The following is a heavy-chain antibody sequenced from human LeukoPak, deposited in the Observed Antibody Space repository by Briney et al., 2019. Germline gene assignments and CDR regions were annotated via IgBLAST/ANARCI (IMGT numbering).Heavy chain of an antibody. CDR3: ARVAAIVVVPAANSYGMDV. CDR1: GYTFTSYV. CDR2: IIVYNGNK. D-gene: IGHD2-2*01. V-gene: IGHV1-18*01. J-gene: IGHJ6*02. Sequence: AAVNVSCKASGYTFTSYVISWVRQAPGQGLEWMGWIIVYNGNKNYAQKLQGRVTMPTETSTRTAYMELRSLRSDDTAVYYCARVAAIVVVPAANSYGMDVWGQGTTITVSS.